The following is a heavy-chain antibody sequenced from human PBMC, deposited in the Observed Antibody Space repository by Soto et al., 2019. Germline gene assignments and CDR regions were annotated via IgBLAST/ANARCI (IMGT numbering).Heavy chain of an antibody. V-gene: IGHV3-11*06. Sequence: QVQLVESGGGLVKPGGSLRLSCAASGFTFSDYYMSWVRQAPWQGLEWVSYISSSSDYRNYADSVMGRFTISRDNAKNSLYLQMNSLRAEDTAVYYCARVAHSSSWYELDYWGRGTLVTVSS. CDR3: ARVAHSSSWYELDY. CDR2: ISSSSDYR. D-gene: IGHD6-13*01. J-gene: IGHJ4*02. CDR1: GFTFSDYY.